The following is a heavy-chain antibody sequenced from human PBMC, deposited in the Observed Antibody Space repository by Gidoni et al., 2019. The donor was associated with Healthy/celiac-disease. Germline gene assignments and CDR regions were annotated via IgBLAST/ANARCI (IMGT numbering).Heavy chain of an antibody. D-gene: IGHD3-16*01. V-gene: IGHV4-31*03. CDR2: IYYSGST. CDR1: GGSISRGGYY. CDR3: ARVSLGPGGMANFGY. Sequence: QVQLQESGPGLVKPSQTLSLPCTVSGGSISRGGYYWRWIRQHPGKGLEWIGYIYYSGSTYYNPSLKSRVTISVDTSKNQFALKLSSVTAADTAVYYCARVSLGPGGMANFGYWGQGTLVTVSS. J-gene: IGHJ4*02.